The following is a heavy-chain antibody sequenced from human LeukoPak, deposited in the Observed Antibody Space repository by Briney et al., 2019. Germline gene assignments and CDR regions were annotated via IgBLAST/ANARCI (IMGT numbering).Heavy chain of an antibody. J-gene: IGHJ4*02. Sequence: PSETLSLTCTVSGGSISSYYWSWLRQAPGKGLEWIGYIYHSGSTNYNPSLKSRVSISVDTSESQFSLKLSSVTAADTAVYYCARTYPEINDRSSWYLPSYYFDYGGQGTLVTVSS. V-gene: IGHV4-59*01. CDR3: ARTYPEINDRSSWYLPSYYFDY. CDR2: IYHSGST. CDR1: GGSISSYY. D-gene: IGHD6-13*01.